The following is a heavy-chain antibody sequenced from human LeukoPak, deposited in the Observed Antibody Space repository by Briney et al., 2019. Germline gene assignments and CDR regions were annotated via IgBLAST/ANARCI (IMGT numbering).Heavy chain of an antibody. CDR3: ARGRISSGWYCDY. D-gene: IGHD6-19*01. J-gene: IGHJ4*02. CDR1: GFSFNNYI. CDR2: ISSDGVSI. V-gene: IGHV3-64*01. Sequence: PGGSLRLSCAASGFSFNNYIMHWVRQPPGRGLEFVSAISSDGVSIYYANSVKCRFAISRDNSKNTLYLQMGSRRAEGMAVYYCARGRISSGWYCDYWGQGSLVSVSS.